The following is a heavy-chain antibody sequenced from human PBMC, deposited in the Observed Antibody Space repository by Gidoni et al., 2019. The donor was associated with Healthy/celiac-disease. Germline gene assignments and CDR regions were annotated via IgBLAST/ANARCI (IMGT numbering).Heavy chain of an antibody. CDR2: ISSSGSTI. D-gene: IGHD3-10*01. Sequence: EVQLVESGGGLVQPGGSLRLSCAASGFTFSSYEMNWVRQAPGKGLEWVSYISSSGSTIYYADSVKGRFTISRDNAKNSLYLQMNSLRAEDTAVYYCARLRGYYYGSGSYYQYYYGMDIWGQGTTVTVSS. CDR1: GFTFSSYE. J-gene: IGHJ6*02. V-gene: IGHV3-48*03. CDR3: ARLRGYYYGSGSYYQYYYGMDI.